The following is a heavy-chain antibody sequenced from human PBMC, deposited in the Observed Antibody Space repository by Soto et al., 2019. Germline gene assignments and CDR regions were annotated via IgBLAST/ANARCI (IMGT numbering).Heavy chain of an antibody. J-gene: IGHJ5*02. Sequence: ASVKVSCKASGYTFTSYCISWVRQAPGQGLEWMGWISAYNGNTNYAQKLQGRVTMTTDTSTSTAYMELRSLRSDDTAVYYCARKPDCSSTSCYLGLGGNWFDPWGQGTLVTVSS. D-gene: IGHD2-2*01. CDR1: GYTFTSYC. V-gene: IGHV1-18*04. CDR3: ARKPDCSSTSCYLGLGGNWFDP. CDR2: ISAYNGNT.